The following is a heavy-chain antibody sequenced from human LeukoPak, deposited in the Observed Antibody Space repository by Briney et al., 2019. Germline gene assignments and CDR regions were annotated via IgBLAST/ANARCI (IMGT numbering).Heavy chain of an antibody. V-gene: IGHV4-61*02. CDR1: GGSISSGRYY. Sequence: SETLSLTCTVSGGSISSGRYYWSWIRQPAGKGLEWIGRIYTSGSTNYNPSLKSRVTISVDTSKNQFSLKLSSVTAADTAVYYCARESEMATMASFDYWGQGTLVTVSS. D-gene: IGHD5-24*01. CDR2: IYTSGST. J-gene: IGHJ4*02. CDR3: ARESEMATMASFDY.